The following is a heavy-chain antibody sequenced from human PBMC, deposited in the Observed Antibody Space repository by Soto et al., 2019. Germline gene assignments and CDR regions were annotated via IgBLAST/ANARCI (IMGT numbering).Heavy chain of an antibody. CDR2: ISGSGGTT. CDR3: AKDPRMATVTTDYFDY. V-gene: IGHV3-23*01. J-gene: IGHJ4*02. CDR1: GFTFSSYA. Sequence: PGGSLRLSCAVSGFTFSSYAMSWFRQAPGKGLEWVSAISGSGGTTYYADSVKGRFTISRDNSKNTLYLQMNSLRAEDTAVYYCAKDPRMATVTTDYFDYCGQGTLVTVSS. D-gene: IGHD4-17*01.